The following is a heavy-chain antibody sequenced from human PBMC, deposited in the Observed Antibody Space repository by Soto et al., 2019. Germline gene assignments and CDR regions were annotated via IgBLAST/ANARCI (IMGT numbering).Heavy chain of an antibody. V-gene: IGHV1-69*12. Sequence: QVQLVQSGAEVKKPGSSVKVSCKASGGTFSSYAISWVRQAPGQGLEWMGGIIPIFGTANYAQKFQGRVTITADESTSTAYMELRSRSSEDTAVYYSASRGLAAAGSFYYYGMAVWGQGPTVTVSS. J-gene: IGHJ6*02. CDR3: ASRGLAAAGSFYYYGMAV. D-gene: IGHD6-13*01. CDR1: GGTFSSYA. CDR2: IIPIFGTA.